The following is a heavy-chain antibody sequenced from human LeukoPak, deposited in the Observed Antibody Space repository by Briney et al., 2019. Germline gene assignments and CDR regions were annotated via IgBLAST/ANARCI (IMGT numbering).Heavy chain of an antibody. J-gene: IGHJ4*02. V-gene: IGHV3-48*04. CDR1: GFTFSSYS. CDR3: ARVFHY. CDR2: ISSSSSTI. Sequence: GGSLRLSCAASGFTFSSYSMNWVRQAPGKGLEWVSYISSSSSTIYYADSVKGRFTISRDNAKNSLYPQMNSLRAEDTAVYYCARVFHYWGQGTLVTVSS.